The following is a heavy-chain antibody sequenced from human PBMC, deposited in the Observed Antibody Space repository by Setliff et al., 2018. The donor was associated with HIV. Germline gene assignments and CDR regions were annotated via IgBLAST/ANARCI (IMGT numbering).Heavy chain of an antibody. J-gene: IGHJ4*02. CDR1: GGSISSTIDY. D-gene: IGHD2-21*02. CDR2: IYHSGST. V-gene: IGHV4-39*07. CDR3: ARETGDSAYFDY. Sequence: SETLSLTCTVSGGSISSTIDYWGWIRQPPGKGLEWIGSIYHSGSTYYNPSLKSRVIISVDTSKNQFSLKLSSVTAADTAVYYCARETGDSAYFDYWGQGTLVTVSS.